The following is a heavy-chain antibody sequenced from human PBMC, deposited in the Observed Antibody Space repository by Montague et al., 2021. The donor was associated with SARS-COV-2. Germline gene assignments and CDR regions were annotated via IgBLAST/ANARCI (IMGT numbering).Heavy chain of an antibody. D-gene: IGHD5-18*01. CDR3: ARGSYGPDALDI. CDR2: IYYNGST. Sequence: SETLSLTCTVSGGSISSYYWSWIRQPPGKGLEWIGYIYYNGSTNYNPSLKSRVTISLDTSKNQFSLKLNSVTAADTAVYYCARGSYGPDALDIWGQGTRVPVSS. J-gene: IGHJ3*02. V-gene: IGHV4-59*01. CDR1: GGSISSYY.